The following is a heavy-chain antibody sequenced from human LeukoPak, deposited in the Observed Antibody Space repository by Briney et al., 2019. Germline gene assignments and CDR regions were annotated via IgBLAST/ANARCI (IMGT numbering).Heavy chain of an antibody. Sequence: GGSLRLSCATSGFLFNSYWMTWVRQAPGKGLEWVANIKYDDSEKYYVDSVKGRFTISRDNAKNSLYLQMNSLRVEDTAVYYCASWGPVAYCSNGSCSWGQGTLVTVSS. CDR2: IKYDDSEK. D-gene: IGHD2-15*01. CDR3: ASWGPVAYCSNGSCS. V-gene: IGHV3-7*01. J-gene: IGHJ5*02. CDR1: GFLFNSYW.